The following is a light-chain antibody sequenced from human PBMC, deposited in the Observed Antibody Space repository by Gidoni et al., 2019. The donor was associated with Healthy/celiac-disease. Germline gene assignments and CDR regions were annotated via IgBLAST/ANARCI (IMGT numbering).Light chain of an antibody. V-gene: IGKV2-28*01. J-gene: IGKJ4*01. CDR1: QSLLHSNGYNY. CDR2: LGS. Sequence: DIVMTQSPLSLPVTPGEPASNSCRSSQSLLHSNGYNYLDWYLQKPGQSPQLLIYLGSNRVSGVPDRFSGSGSGTDFTLKISRVEAEDVGVYYCMQALQTRLTFGGGTKVEIK. CDR3: MQALQTRLT.